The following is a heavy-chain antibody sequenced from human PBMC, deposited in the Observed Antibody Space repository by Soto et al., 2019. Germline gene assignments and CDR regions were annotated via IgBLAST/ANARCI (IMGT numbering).Heavy chain of an antibody. D-gene: IGHD1-26*01. CDR3: ARDPIVGATDFDY. J-gene: IGHJ4*02. CDR1: GYTFTGYY. CDR2: INPNSGGT. V-gene: IGHV1-2*02. Sequence: GASVKVSCKASGYTFTGYYMHWVRQAPGQGLEWMGWINPNSGGTNYAQKFQGRVTMTRDTSISTAYMELSRLRSDDTAVYYRARDPIVGATDFDYWGQGTLVTVSS.